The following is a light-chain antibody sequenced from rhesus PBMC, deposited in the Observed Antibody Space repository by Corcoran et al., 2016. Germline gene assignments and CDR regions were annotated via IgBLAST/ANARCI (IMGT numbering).Light chain of an antibody. Sequence: DIQMTQSPSSPSASVGDRVTITCRASENVNNYLNWYQQKPGKAPKHLIYKASTLQSGVPSRFSGSGSGTDYTFTISSLQSEDVATYSCQHNYGTPYSFGQGTKVEIK. J-gene: IGKJ2*01. CDR3: QHNYGTPYS. CDR1: ENVNNY. CDR2: KAS. V-gene: IGKV1-74*01.